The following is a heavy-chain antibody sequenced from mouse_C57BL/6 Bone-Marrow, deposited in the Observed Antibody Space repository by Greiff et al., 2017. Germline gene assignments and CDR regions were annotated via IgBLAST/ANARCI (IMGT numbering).Heavy chain of an antibody. CDR3: ARQGGSSYYAMDY. J-gene: IGHJ4*01. V-gene: IGHV5-15*01. CDR2: ISNLAYSI. Sequence: EVQLVESGGGLVQPGGSLKLSCAASGFTFSDYGMAWVRQAPRKGPEWVAFISNLAYSIYYADTVTGRFTISRENAKNTLYLEMSSLRSEDTAMYYCARQGGSSYYAMDYWGQGTSVTVSS. D-gene: IGHD1-1*01. CDR1: GFTFSDYG.